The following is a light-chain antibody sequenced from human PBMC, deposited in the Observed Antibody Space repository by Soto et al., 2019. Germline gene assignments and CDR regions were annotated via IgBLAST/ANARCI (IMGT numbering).Light chain of an antibody. CDR3: QQSGDTPPWT. J-gene: IGKJ1*01. CDR2: AAS. Sequence: DIQMTQSPSSLSASVGDRVIITCRASQSIRKYLNWYQHKPGKVPTLLIYAASSLQSGVPSRFSGSGSGTEFTLPITSLQPDDFATYYCQQSGDTPPWTFGQGTKVEIK. CDR1: QSIRKY. V-gene: IGKV1-39*01.